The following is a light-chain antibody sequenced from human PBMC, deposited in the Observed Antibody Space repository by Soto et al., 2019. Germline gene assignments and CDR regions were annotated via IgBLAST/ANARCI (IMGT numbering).Light chain of an antibody. J-gene: IGKJ1*01. CDR2: AAS. V-gene: IGKV1-17*01. Sequence: DIQMTQSPSSLSASVGDRVTITCRASQDIRIDLGWYQQKPGKAPNRLIYAASSLQSGDTSKFSGSGSGTEFTLTISSLQPEEYATDYCLQPNDYPPAFGQGTKVEI. CDR1: QDIRID. CDR3: LQPNDYPPA.